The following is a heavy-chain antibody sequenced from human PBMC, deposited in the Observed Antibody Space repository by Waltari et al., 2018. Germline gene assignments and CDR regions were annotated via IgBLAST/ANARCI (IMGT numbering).Heavy chain of an antibody. CDR1: GFPVSDYY. V-gene: IGHV3-11*01. Sequence: QVQLVESGGCLVKPGGSLRLSCGASGFPVSDYYMSWIRQAPGKGLEWVSYISSSGSTIYYADSVKGRFTISRDNAKNSLYLQMNSLRAEDTAVYYCARGDSYGYSFEVDYWGQGTLVTVSS. J-gene: IGHJ4*02. CDR2: ISSSGSTI. CDR3: ARGDSYGYSFEVDY. D-gene: IGHD5-18*01.